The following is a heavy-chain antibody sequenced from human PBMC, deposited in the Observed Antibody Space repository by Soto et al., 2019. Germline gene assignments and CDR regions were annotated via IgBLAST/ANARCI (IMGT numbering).Heavy chain of an antibody. D-gene: IGHD3-10*01. CDR2: INAGNGNR. CDR1: GYTFSRYG. CDR3: ARADDENLGESPCTY. J-gene: IGHJ4*02. Sequence: QVKLVQSGAEMKKPGASVKVSCKASGYTFSRYGMHWVRQAPGQRLEWMGWINAGNGNRRYSQKFQGRVTMTRDTSASTAYMELSSLRSEDTAVYYCARADDENLGESPCTYWGQGTLVTVSS. V-gene: IGHV1-3*01.